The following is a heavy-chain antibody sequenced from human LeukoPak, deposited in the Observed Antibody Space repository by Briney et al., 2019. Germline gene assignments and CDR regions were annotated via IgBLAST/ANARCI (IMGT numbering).Heavy chain of an antibody. V-gene: IGHV1-3*01. J-gene: IGHJ6*02. CDR1: GYTFTSYY. CDR3: ASGSSSWYYYYGMDV. Sequence: ASVKVSCKASGYTFTSYYMHWVRQAPGQRLEWMGWINAGNANTKYSQKFQGRVTITRDTSASTAYMELSSLRSEDTAVYYCASGSSSWYYYYGMDVWGQGTTVTVSS. CDR2: INAGNANT. D-gene: IGHD6-13*01.